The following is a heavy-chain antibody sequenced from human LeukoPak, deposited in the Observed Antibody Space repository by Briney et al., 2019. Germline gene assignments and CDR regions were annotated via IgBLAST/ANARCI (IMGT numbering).Heavy chain of an antibody. V-gene: IGHV4-59*01. CDR3: ARNGYYDFWSGAPSFDI. J-gene: IGHJ3*02. D-gene: IGHD3-3*01. Sequence: PSETLSLTCTVSGGSISSYYWSWIRQPPGKGLEWIGYIYYSGSTNYNPSLKSRVTISVDTSKNQFSLKLSSVTAADTAVYYCARNGYYDFWSGAPSFDIWGQGTMVTVSS. CDR1: GGSISSYY. CDR2: IYYSGST.